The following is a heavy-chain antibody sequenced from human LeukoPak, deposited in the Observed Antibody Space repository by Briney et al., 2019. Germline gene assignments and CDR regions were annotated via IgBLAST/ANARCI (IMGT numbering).Heavy chain of an antibody. J-gene: IGHJ5*02. CDR1: GHTFTSYG. CDR2: ISAYNGNT. CDR3: ARDSSTGAKFDP. V-gene: IGHV1-18*01. D-gene: IGHD6-6*01. Sequence: VASVTLSCKASGHTFTSYGISWVRQAPGQGLEWMGWISAYNGNTNYAQKLQGRVTMTTDTSTSTAYMELRSLRSDDTAVYYCARDSSTGAKFDPWGQGTLVTVSS.